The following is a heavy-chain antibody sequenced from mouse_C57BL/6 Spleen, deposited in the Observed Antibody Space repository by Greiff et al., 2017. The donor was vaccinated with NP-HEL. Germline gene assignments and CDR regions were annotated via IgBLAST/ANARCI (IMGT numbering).Heavy chain of an antibody. J-gene: IGHJ2*01. V-gene: IGHV1-82*01. CDR3: ARGGVLRDYFDY. CDR2: IYPGDGDT. Sequence: QVQLQQSGPELVKPGASVKISCKASGYAFSSSWMNWVKQRPGKGLEWSGRIYPGDGDTNYNGKFKGKATLTADKSSSTAYMQLSSLTSEDSAVYFCARGGVLRDYFDYWGQGTTLTVSS. D-gene: IGHD1-1*01. CDR1: GYAFSSSW.